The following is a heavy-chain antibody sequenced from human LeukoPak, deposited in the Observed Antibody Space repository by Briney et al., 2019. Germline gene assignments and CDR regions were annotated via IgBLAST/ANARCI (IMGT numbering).Heavy chain of an antibody. CDR3: ARDTPRIAVARTVGGVDY. Sequence: ASVKVSCKASGYTFTSYYMHWVRQAPGQGLEWMGIINPSGGSTSYAQKFQGRVTMTRDTSTSTVYMELSSLRSEDTAVYYCARDTPRIAVARTVGGVDYWGQGTLVTVSS. D-gene: IGHD6-19*01. CDR2: INPSGGST. V-gene: IGHV1-46*01. CDR1: GYTFTSYY. J-gene: IGHJ4*02.